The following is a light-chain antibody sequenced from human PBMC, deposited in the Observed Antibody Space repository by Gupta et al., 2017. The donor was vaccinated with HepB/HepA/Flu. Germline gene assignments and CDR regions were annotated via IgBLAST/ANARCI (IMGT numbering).Light chain of an antibody. Sequence: DIQLTQSPSTLSASVGDRVTITCRASQSISNWLAWYQQIPGKAPKLLIYKASSLESGVPSRFSGSESGTEFTLTISSLQPDDFATDYCQQYKRSPWTFGQGTKVDIK. CDR3: QQYKRSPWT. V-gene: IGKV1-5*03. CDR1: QSISNW. CDR2: KAS. J-gene: IGKJ1*01.